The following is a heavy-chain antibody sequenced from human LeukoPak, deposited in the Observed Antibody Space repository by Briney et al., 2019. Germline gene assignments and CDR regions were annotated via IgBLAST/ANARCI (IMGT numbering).Heavy chain of an antibody. CDR3: AKADDDSPGYTNYFDY. CDR1: GFTFSSYA. D-gene: IGHD3-22*01. CDR2: ISGSGAGT. J-gene: IGHJ4*02. V-gene: IGHV3-23*01. Sequence: AGGSLRLSCAASGFTFSSYAMGWVRQAPGKGLEWVSSISGSGAGTYYADSVKGRCTISRDNSKNTLDLQMNSLRAEDTAVYYCAKADDDSPGYTNYFDYWGQGTLVTVSS.